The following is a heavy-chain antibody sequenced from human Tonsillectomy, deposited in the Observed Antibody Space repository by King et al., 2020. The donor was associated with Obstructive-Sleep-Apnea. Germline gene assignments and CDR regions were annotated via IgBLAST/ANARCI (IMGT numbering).Heavy chain of an antibody. Sequence: VQLQESGPGLVKPSQTLSLTCTVSGGSISSGGYYWSWIRQHPGKGLEWSGYIYYSGSTYYNPSLKSRVTISVDTSENQFSLRLSSVTAADTAVYYCARDYGDYEKRAFDIWGQGTVVTVSS. CDR1: GGSISSGGYY. D-gene: IGHD4-17*01. V-gene: IGHV4-31*03. CDR2: IYYSGST. CDR3: ARDYGDYEKRAFDI. J-gene: IGHJ3*02.